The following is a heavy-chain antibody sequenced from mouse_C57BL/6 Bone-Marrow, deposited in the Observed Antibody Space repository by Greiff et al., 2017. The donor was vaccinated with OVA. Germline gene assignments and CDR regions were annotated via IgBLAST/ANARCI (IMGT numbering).Heavy chain of an antibody. CDR3: AIYDYDRSYWYFDG. V-gene: IGHV5-17*01. Sequence: EVQLVESGGGLVKPGGSLKLSCAASGFTFSDYGMHWVRQAPEKGLEWVAYISSGSSTIYYADTVKGRFTISRDNAKNTLFLQMTSLRSEDTAMYYCAIYDYDRSYWYFDGGGTGTTVTVSS. CDR1: GFTFSDYG. J-gene: IGHJ1*03. D-gene: IGHD2-4*01. CDR2: ISSGSSTI.